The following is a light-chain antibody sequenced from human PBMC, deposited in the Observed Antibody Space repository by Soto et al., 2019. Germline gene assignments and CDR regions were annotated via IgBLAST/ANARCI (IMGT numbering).Light chain of an antibody. CDR3: SSDTSSSTVV. V-gene: IGLV2-14*01. CDR1: TSDVGGYNY. Sequence: QSALTQPAYVSGSPGQSITISCTGTTSDVGGYNYVSWYQQHPGKAPKLMIYEVNNRPSGVSNRFSGSKSGNTASLTISGLQAEDEADYYCSSDTSSSTVVFGGGTKLTVL. J-gene: IGLJ2*01. CDR2: EVN.